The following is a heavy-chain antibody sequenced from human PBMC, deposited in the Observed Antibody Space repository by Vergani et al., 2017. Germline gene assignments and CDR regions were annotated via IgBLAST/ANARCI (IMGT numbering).Heavy chain of an antibody. J-gene: IGHJ4*02. Sequence: QVQLQESGPGLVKPSETLYLTCTVSGGSISSYYWSWIRQPPGKGLEWIGYIYYSGSTNYNPSLKSRVTISVDTSKNQFSLKLSSVTAADTAVYYCARWGLAARPFPTLDWGQGTLVTVSS. D-gene: IGHD6-6*01. CDR1: GGSISSYY. CDR2: IYYSGST. CDR3: ARWGLAARPFPTLD. V-gene: IGHV4-59*01.